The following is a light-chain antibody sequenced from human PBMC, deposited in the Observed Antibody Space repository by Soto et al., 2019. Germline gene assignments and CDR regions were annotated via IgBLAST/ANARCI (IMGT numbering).Light chain of an antibody. CDR1: QNVGSAY. CDR2: GTS. V-gene: IGKV3-20*01. J-gene: IGKJ1*01. CDR3: QQYGGSRLT. Sequence: EIVLTQSPGTLSLSPGDRASLSCRASQNVGSAYLAWYQHKPGQAPRLLIFGTSSRATGIPDRFSGSGSGTDCTRTISRLEAEDFAVYYCQQYGGSRLTCGQGTKVEAK.